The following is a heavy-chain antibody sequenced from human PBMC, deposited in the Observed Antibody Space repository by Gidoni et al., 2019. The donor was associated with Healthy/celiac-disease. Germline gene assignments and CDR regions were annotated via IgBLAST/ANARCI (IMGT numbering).Heavy chain of an antibody. J-gene: IGHJ3*02. D-gene: IGHD6-19*01. CDR1: GFTFDDYA. Sequence: EVQLVESGGGLVQPGRSLRLSCAASGFTFDDYAMHWVRQAPGKGLEWVSGISWNSGSIGYADSVKGRFTISRDNAKNSLYLQMNSLRAEDTALYYCAKVEGIAVAGTDDQDAFDIWGQGTMVTVSS. V-gene: IGHV3-9*01. CDR3: AKVEGIAVAGTDDQDAFDI. CDR2: ISWNSGSI.